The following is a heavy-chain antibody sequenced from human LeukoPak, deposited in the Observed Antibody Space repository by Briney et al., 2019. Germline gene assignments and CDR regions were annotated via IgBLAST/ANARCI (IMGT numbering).Heavy chain of an antibody. J-gene: IGHJ6*03. CDR2: INPNSGGT. V-gene: IGHV1-2*02. CDR1: GYTFTGYY. Sequence: ASVKVSCKASGYTFTGYYTHWVRQAPGQGLEWMGWINPNSGGTNYAQKFQGRVTMTRDTSISTAYMELSRLRSDDTAVYYCARGSACYYYMDVWGKGTTVTVSS. CDR3: ARGSACYYYMDV.